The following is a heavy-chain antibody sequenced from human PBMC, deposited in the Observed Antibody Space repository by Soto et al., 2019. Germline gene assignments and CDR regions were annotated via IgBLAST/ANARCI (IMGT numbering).Heavy chain of an antibody. CDR1: GFTFSSYA. CDR2: ISYDGSNK. CDR3: ARDRSAISALDIVLMVYATPAAYYYYGMDV. Sequence: GGSLRLSCAASGFTFSSYAMHWVRQAPGKGLEWVAVISYDGSNKYYADSVKGRFTISRDNSKNTLYLQMNSLRAEDTAVYYCARDRSAISALDIVLMVYATPAAYYYYGMDVWGQGTTVTVSS. V-gene: IGHV3-30-3*01. J-gene: IGHJ6*02. D-gene: IGHD2-8*01.